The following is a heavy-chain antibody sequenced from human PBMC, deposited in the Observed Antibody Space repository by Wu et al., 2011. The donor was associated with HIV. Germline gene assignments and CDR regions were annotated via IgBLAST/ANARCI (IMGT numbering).Heavy chain of an antibody. J-gene: IGHJ4*02. D-gene: IGHD3-16*01. CDR2: IIPIFETA. CDR3: ARGLGQWTSFDN. V-gene: IGHV1-69*01. CDR1: GGTLSNYA. Sequence: QVQLVQSGAEVKKPGSSVKVSCKTSGGTLSNYAINWVRQAPGQGLEWMGGIIPIFETANYAQKFQGRVTITTNESTSTAYMELSSLRYEDTAVYYCARGLGQWTSFDNWGQGTLVTVSS.